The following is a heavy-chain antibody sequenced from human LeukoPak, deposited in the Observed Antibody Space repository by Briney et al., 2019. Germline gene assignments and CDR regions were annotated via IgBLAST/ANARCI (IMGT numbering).Heavy chain of an antibody. CDR2: INPNSGGT. D-gene: IGHD6-13*01. CDR3: ARTDSAAGPYYYYYYGMDV. V-gene: IGHV1-2*02. Sequence: ASVKVSCKASGYTFTCYYMHWVRQAPGQGLEWMGWINPNSGGTNYAQKFQGRVTMTRDTSISTAYMELSRLRSDDTAVYYCARTDSAAGPYYYYYYGMDVWGQGTTVTVSS. CDR1: GYTFTCYY. J-gene: IGHJ6*02.